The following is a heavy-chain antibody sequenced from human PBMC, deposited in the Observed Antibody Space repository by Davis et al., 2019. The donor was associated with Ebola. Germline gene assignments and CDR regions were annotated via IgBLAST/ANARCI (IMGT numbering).Heavy chain of an antibody. CDR3: ARAYSSSWYYFEY. V-gene: IGHV3-30*02. D-gene: IGHD6-13*01. CDR2: IRYDGSEK. J-gene: IGHJ4*02. CDR1: GFSFSGYG. Sequence: GESLKISCAASGFSFSGYGMHWVRQAAGKGLEWVAFIRYDGSEKFYADSVKGRLTVSRDNSKNTLFLQMNSLKTEDTAVYYCARAYSSSWYYFEYWGQGSLVTVSS.